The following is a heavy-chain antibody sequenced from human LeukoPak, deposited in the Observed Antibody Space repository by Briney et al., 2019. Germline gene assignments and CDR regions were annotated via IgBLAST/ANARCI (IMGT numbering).Heavy chain of an antibody. D-gene: IGHD3-10*01. CDR1: GFTFSNYA. CDR3: ARGKAGAFEI. Sequence: GGSLRLSCVVSGFTFSNYAMSWVRPAPGKGLEWDSAISVSGGSTHYADSVKGRFTISRDNSNDTLYLQMNSLRGEDTAVYYCARGKAGAFEIWGQGKMVTVSS. CDR2: ISVSGGST. V-gene: IGHV3-23*01. J-gene: IGHJ3*02.